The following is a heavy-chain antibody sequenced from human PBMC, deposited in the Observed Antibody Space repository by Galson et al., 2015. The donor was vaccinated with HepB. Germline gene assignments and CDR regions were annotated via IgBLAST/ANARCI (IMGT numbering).Heavy chain of an antibody. CDR1: GFTFSSYS. J-gene: IGHJ3*02. V-gene: IGHV3-48*04. CDR2: ISSSSSTI. Sequence: SLRLSCAASGFTFSSYSVNWVRQAPGKGLEWVSYISSSSSTIYYADSVKGRFTISRDNAKNSLYLQMNSLRAEDTAVYYCASSSGQLAVAGWWSFAFDIWGQGTMVTVSS. CDR3: ASSSGQLAVAGWWSFAFDI. D-gene: IGHD6-19*01.